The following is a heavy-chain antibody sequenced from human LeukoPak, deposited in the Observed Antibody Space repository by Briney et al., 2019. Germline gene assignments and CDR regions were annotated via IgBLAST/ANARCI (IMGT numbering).Heavy chain of an antibody. V-gene: IGHV3-23*01. CDR2: ISGSGGST. CDR1: GFTFSRDA. CDR3: AKAQARGRESLTSLTRGGTFDY. J-gene: IGHJ4*02. Sequence: GGSLRLSCAASGFTFSRDAMRWVRQAPGKGLEWVTAISGSGGSTYYADSVKGRFTISRDNSKNTLYLQMNSLRAEEPAVYYWAKAQARGRESLTSLTRGGTFDYWGQGTLVTVSS. D-gene: IGHD4-23*01.